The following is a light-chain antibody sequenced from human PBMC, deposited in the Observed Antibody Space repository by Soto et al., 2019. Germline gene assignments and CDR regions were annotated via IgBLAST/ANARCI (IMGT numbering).Light chain of an antibody. J-gene: IGLJ2*01. CDR2: EVR. Sequence: QSVLTQPPSASGSPGQSVTISCTGTSSDVGGYNFVSWYQQHPGKAPKLMIYEVRQRPSGVPDRFSGSKSCNTASLTVSGLQAEDEADYYCSSYAGSNIVVFGGGTKLTVL. CDR1: SSDVGGYNF. CDR3: SSYAGSNIVV. V-gene: IGLV2-8*01.